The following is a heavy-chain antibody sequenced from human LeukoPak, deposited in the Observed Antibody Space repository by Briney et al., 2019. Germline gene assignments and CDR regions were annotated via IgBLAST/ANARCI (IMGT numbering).Heavy chain of an antibody. Sequence: GGSLRLSCIGSGFPFSAYAMTWVRQAPGKGLEWVSSTQGSGGIRGYADSVQGRFTISRDNSKNTLFLQMNSLRGEDTAVYYCGRDPNGDYIGAFEMWGPGTLVTVSS. J-gene: IGHJ3*02. CDR2: TQGSGGIR. D-gene: IGHD4-17*01. V-gene: IGHV3-23*01. CDR3: GRDPNGDYIGAFEM. CDR1: GFPFSAYA.